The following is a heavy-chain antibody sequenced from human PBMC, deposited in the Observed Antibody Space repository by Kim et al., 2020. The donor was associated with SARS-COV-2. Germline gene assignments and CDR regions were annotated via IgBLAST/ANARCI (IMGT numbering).Heavy chain of an antibody. D-gene: IGHD5-18*01. CDR3: TRDLFEDPIVAAMVSRPLYYYYMDV. V-gene: IGHV3-49*04. J-gene: IGHJ6*03. Sequence: GGSLRLSCTASGFTFGDYAMSWVRQAPGKGLEWVGFIRSKAYGGTTEYAASVKGRFTISRDDSKSIAYLQMNSLKTEDTAVYYCTRDLFEDPIVAAMVSRPLYYYYMDVWGKGTTVTVSS. CDR1: GFTFGDYA. CDR2: IRSKAYGGTT.